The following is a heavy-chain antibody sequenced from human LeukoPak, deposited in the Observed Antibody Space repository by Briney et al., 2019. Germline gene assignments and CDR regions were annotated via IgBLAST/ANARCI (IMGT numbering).Heavy chain of an antibody. V-gene: IGHV3-23*01. CDR3: ARDQGCSSTSCYLYYYYYGMDV. D-gene: IGHD2-2*01. CDR2: ISGTGGST. Sequence: GGSLRLSCAASGFTFSSYAMSWVRQAPGKGLEWVSAISGTGGSTYYADSVKGRFTISRDNAKNSLYLQMNSLRAEDTAVYYCARDQGCSSTSCYLYYYYYGMDVWGQGTTVTVSS. J-gene: IGHJ6*02. CDR1: GFTFSSYA.